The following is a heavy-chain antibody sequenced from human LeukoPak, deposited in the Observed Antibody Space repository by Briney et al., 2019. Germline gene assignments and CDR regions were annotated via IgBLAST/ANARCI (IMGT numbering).Heavy chain of an antibody. J-gene: IGHJ4*02. D-gene: IGHD3-22*01. V-gene: IGHV3-23*01. CDR1: EFTFSNYA. CDR3: AKDRWSGYYYDSSGYRGFDY. Sequence: GGSLRLSCAASEFTFSNYAMSWVRQAPGKGLEWVSAISGSGGSTYYADSVKGRFTISRDNSKNTLYLQMNSLRAEDTAVYYCAKDRWSGYYYDSSGYRGFDYWGQGTLVTVSS. CDR2: ISGSGGST.